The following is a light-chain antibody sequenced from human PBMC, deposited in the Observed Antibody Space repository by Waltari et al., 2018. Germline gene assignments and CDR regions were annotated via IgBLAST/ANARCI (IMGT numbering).Light chain of an antibody. J-gene: IGLJ1*01. CDR1: SSDGGGYNY. Sequence: QSALTQLHSLTGSPGQSVTISCTGTSSDGGGYNYVSWYQQHPAKAPKLMIYDVSTRPSGVPIRFSGSKSGNTASLTLSGLQAEDEADYYCCSYAGSYVFATGTKVTVL. V-gene: IGLV2-11*01. CDR2: DVS. CDR3: CSYAGSYV.